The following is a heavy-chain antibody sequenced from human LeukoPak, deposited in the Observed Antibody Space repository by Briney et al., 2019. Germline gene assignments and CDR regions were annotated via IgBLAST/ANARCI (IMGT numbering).Heavy chain of an antibody. Sequence: PGGSLRLSCAASGFTFSSYEMNWVRQAPGKGLEWVSYISSSGSTIYYADSVKGRFTISRDNAKNSLYLQMNSLRAEDTALYYCARVRAGYSYGGELGYWGQGTLVTVSS. J-gene: IGHJ4*02. CDR2: ISSSGSTI. CDR3: ARVRAGYSYGGELGY. D-gene: IGHD5-18*01. V-gene: IGHV3-48*03. CDR1: GFTFSSYE.